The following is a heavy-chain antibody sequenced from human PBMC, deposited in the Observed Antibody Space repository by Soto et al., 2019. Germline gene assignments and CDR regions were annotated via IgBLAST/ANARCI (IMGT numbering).Heavy chain of an antibody. CDR3: ARRRSNYYVSPTYFDY. D-gene: IGHD4-4*01. Sequence: SETLSLTCAVSGGSISSGGYSWSWIRQPPGKGLEWIGCIYHSGSTYYNPSLKSRVTISVDTSKNQFSLKLSSVTAADTAVYYCARRRSNYYVSPTYFDYWGQGTLVTVSS. CDR1: GGSISSGGYS. V-gene: IGHV4-30-2*01. CDR2: IYHSGST. J-gene: IGHJ4*02.